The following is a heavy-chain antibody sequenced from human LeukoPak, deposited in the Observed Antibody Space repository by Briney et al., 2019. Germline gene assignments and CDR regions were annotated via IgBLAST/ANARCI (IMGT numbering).Heavy chain of an antibody. CDR3: ARESYYDCSSTSCFGY. CDR2: ISAYNGNT. V-gene: IGHV1-18*01. J-gene: IGHJ4*02. Sequence: ASVKVSCKASGYTFTSYGISWVRQAPGQGLEWMGWISAYNGNTNYAQKLQGRVTMTTDTSTSTAYMELRSLRSDDTAVYYCARESYYDCSSTSCFGYWGQGTLVTVSS. CDR1: GYTFTSYG. D-gene: IGHD2-2*01.